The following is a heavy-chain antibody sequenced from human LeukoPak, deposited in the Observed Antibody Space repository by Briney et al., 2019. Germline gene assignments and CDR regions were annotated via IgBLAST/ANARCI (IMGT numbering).Heavy chain of an antibody. D-gene: IGHD3-22*01. J-gene: IGHJ6*03. V-gene: IGHV3-74*01. Sequence: GGSLRLSCAASGFTFSSYWMHWVRQAPGKGLVWVSRINSDGSSTSYADSVKGRFTISRDNAKNTLYLQMNSLRAEDTAVYYCARASSGSAYYYMDVWGKGTTVTVSS. CDR1: GFTFSSYW. CDR2: INSDGSST. CDR3: ARASSGSAYYYMDV.